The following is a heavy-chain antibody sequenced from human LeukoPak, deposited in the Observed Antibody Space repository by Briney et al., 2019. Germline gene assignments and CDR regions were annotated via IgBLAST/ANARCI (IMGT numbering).Heavy chain of an antibody. CDR1: GYTFTSYG. J-gene: IGHJ3*02. CDR2: ISAYNGNT. V-gene: IGHV1-18*01. D-gene: IGHD1-14*01. Sequence: ASVKVSCKASGYTFTSYGISWVRQAPGQGLEWIGWISAYNGNTNYAQKLQGRVTMTTDTSTSTAYMELRSLRSDDTAVYYCARKDAEPTLDAFDIWGQGTMVTVSS. CDR3: ARKDAEPTLDAFDI.